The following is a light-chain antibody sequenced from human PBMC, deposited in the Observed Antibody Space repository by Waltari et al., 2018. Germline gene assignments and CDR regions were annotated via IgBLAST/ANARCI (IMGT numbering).Light chain of an antibody. Sequence: DIQVTQSPSSLSASVGDRVSITCRASQNIGNNLNWYQQQPGRAPKLLIYDVSSLNSGVPSRFRGSSSGTEFTLTISSLQPEDFATYYCQQSFTIPVAFGGGTKGDI. J-gene: IGKJ4*01. V-gene: IGKV1-39*01. CDR3: QQSFTIPVA. CDR1: QNIGNN. CDR2: DVS.